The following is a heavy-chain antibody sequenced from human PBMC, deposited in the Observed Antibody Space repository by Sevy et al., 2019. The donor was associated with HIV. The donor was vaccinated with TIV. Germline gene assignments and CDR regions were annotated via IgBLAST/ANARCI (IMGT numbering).Heavy chain of an antibody. CDR2: IRSKAYGRTT. V-gene: IGHV3-49*03. CDR1: GFTFGDYA. CDR3: TRRGDGYKDSYYYYYMDV. D-gene: IGHD3-10*01. Sequence: GGSLRLSCTASGFTFGDYAMSWFRQAPGKGLEWVGFIRSKAYGRTTEYAASVKGRFTISRDDSKSIACLQMNSLKTEDTAVYYCTRRGDGYKDSYYYYYMDVWGKGTTVTVSS. J-gene: IGHJ6*03.